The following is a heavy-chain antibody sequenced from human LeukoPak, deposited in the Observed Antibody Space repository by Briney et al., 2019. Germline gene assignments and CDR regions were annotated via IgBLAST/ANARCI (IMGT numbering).Heavy chain of an antibody. Sequence: GGSLRLSCAASGFTFSNYAMNWVRQAPGKGLEWVSAISGTGDSTYYADSLKGRFTISRDNSKNTLYLQMNSLRAEDTAIYYCAKLSSATCYLAIDYWGQGTLVTVSS. CDR3: AKLSSATCYLAIDY. CDR1: GFTFSNYA. D-gene: IGHD2-2*01. CDR2: ISGTGDST. V-gene: IGHV3-23*01. J-gene: IGHJ4*02.